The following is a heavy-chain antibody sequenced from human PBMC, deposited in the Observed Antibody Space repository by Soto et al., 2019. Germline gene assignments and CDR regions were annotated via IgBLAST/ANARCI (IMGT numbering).Heavy chain of an antibody. J-gene: IGHJ6*02. CDR1: GGSISSGGYY. D-gene: IGHD2-2*01. Sequence: SETLSVTCTVSGGSISSGGYYWSWIRQHPGKGLEWIGYIYYSGSTYYNPSLMSRVTISVDTSKNQFSLKLSSVTAADTAVYYCARLNGYCISTNCHGYYGMDVWGQGTTVTVSS. V-gene: IGHV4-31*03. CDR3: ARLNGYCISTNCHGYYGMDV. CDR2: IYYSGST.